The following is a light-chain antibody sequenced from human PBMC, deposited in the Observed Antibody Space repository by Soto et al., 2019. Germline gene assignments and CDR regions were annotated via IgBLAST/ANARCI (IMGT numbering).Light chain of an antibody. Sequence: QSALTQPASVSGSPGQSITISCTGTSSDVGGYNYVSWYQHNPGKAPKLMMYDVNNRPSGVSNRFSGSKSGNAASLTISGLQAEDEADYFCKSYTSSSTYVFGTGTKVTV. J-gene: IGLJ1*01. CDR1: SSDVGGYNY. V-gene: IGLV2-14*03. CDR2: DVN. CDR3: KSYTSSSTYV.